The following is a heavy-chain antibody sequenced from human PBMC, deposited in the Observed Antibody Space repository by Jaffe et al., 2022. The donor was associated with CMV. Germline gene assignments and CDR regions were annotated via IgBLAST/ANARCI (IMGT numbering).Heavy chain of an antibody. V-gene: IGHV3-7*03. Sequence: EAQLVESGGGLVQPGGSVRLSCAGSGLTFSRYWMTWVRQTPGKGLEWVANINQDGGEKYYVESVGGRFTISRDNGQNLLFLQMNNLRADDTAVYYCARGAAVAAVEPGTLAWGPKQKNFRKDVWMDVWGKGTRVVVSS. CDR1: GLTFSRYW. D-gene: IGHD6-13*01. J-gene: IGHJ6*04. CDR3: ARGAAVAAVEPGTLAWGPKQKNFRKDVWMDV. CDR2: INQDGGEK.